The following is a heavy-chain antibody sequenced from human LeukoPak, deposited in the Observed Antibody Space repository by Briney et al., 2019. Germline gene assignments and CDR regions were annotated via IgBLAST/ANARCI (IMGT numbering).Heavy chain of an antibody. Sequence: PGGSLRLSCAASGFTFSGSAMHWVRQASGKGLEWVGRIRSKLNYYATTYAASVKGRFTISRDDSKNTAYLQMNSLRTEDTAVYYCAKLVVVVGTNDYFDYWGQGTLVTVSS. D-gene: IGHD2-15*01. V-gene: IGHV3-73*01. J-gene: IGHJ4*02. CDR1: GFTFSGSA. CDR3: AKLVVVVGTNDYFDY. CDR2: IRSKLNYYAT.